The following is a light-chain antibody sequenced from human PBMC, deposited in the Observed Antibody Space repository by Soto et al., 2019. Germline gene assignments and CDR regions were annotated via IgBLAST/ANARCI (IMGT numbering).Light chain of an antibody. CDR1: SSNIGAGYD. CDR2: GNG. J-gene: IGLJ2*01. Sequence: QLVLTQPPSVSGAPGQRVTISCTGSSSNIGAGYDVHWYQQVPGTAPKLLIYGNGNRPSGVPDRFSGSKSGTSASLAITGLQAEDEADYYCQSYDSSLSGVVFGGGTKLTVL. V-gene: IGLV1-40*01. CDR3: QSYDSSLSGVV.